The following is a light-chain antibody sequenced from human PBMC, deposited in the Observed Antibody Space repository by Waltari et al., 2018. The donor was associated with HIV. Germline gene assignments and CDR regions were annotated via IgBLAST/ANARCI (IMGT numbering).Light chain of an antibody. Sequence: QSLLTQPPSASGTPGQRVTISCSGSSSNIGSNFVYWYQQLPGTAPKLLIYRNNQRPSWVPDRCSGSKSGTSASLAISGLRSEDESDFYCAAWDDSLSGKWVFGGGTKLTVL. CDR1: SSNIGSNF. V-gene: IGLV1-47*01. CDR3: AAWDDSLSGKWV. J-gene: IGLJ3*02. CDR2: RNN.